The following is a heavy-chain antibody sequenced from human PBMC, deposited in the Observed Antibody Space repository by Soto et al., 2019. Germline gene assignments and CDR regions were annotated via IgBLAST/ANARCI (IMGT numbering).Heavy chain of an antibody. V-gene: IGHV3-30*18. CDR2: ISYDGSNK. J-gene: IGHJ4*02. CDR1: GFTFSSYG. D-gene: IGHD6-19*01. CDR3: AKEYNSGGYFDY. Sequence: GGSLRLSCAASGFTFSSYGMHWVRQDPGKGLEWVAVISYDGSNKYYADSVKGRFTISRDNSKTTLYLQMNSLRAEDTAVYYCAKEYNSGGYFDYWGQGTLVTVSS.